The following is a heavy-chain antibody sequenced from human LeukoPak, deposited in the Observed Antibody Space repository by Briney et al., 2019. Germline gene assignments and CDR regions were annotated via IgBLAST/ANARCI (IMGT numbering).Heavy chain of an antibody. CDR3: ARQGYYFRWFDP. Sequence: SVKVSCKASGGTFSSYAISWVRQAPGQGLEWMGGIIPIFGTANYAQKFQGRVTITADESTSTAYMELSSLRSEDTAVHYCARQGYYFRWFDPWGQGTLVTVSS. CDR2: IIPIFGTA. V-gene: IGHV1-69*01. D-gene: IGHD3-22*01. CDR1: GGTFSSYA. J-gene: IGHJ5*02.